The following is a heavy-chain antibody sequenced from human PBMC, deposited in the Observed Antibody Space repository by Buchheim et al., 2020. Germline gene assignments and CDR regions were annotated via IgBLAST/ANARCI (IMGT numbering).Heavy chain of an antibody. CDR2: IYYSGST. V-gene: IGHV4-59*12. Sequence: QVQLQESGPGLVKPSETLSLTCTVSGGSISSYYWSWIRQPPGKGLEWIGYIYYSGSTNYNPSLKSRVTISVDTSKNQFSLKLSSVTAADTAVYYCARDRGNNYFDYWGQGTL. CDR3: ARDRGNNYFDY. J-gene: IGHJ4*02. CDR1: GGSISSYY.